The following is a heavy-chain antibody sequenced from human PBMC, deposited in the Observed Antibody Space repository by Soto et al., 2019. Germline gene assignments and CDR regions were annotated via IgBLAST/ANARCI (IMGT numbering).Heavy chain of an antibody. V-gene: IGHV4-30-2*01. D-gene: IGHD2-21*02. Sequence: SETLSLTCAVSGGSITCGAYSWSWIRQPPXKVLEWLGYISQSGATYYNPSLERRVTISMDRSKNAFSLNLSSVTADDTAVYYCARVIWNMEELIFGFYPDLWGPGTLVTVSS. J-gene: IGHJ5*02. CDR2: ISQSGAT. CDR3: ARVIWNMEELIFGFYPDL. CDR1: GGSITCGAYS.